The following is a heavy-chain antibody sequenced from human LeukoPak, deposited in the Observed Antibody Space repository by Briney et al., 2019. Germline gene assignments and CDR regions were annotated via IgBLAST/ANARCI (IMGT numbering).Heavy chain of an antibody. CDR2: IYSGGST. CDR3: ARATLDN. V-gene: IGHV3-53*01. J-gene: IGHJ4*02. Sequence: GGSLRLSCAASGFIVSSNYISWARQAPGKGLEWVSVIYSGGSTKYADSVKARFTISRDNSKNTVYLQMNSLRAEDTAVYYCARATLDNWGQGTLVTVSS. CDR1: GFIVSSNY.